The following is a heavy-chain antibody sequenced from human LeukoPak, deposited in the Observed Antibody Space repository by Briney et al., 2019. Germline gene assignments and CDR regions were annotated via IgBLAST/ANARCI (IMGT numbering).Heavy chain of an antibody. CDR1: GFTFSSYA. D-gene: IGHD4-11*01. CDR3: AKDPPPMTTVTTFDY. J-gene: IGHJ4*02. V-gene: IGHV3-23*01. Sequence: GGSLRLCCAASGFTFSSYAMSWVRQAPGKGLEWDSAISGSGGSTYYADSVKGRFTISRDNSKNTLYLQMNSLRAEDTAVYYCAKDPPPMTTVTTFDYWGQGTLVTVSS. CDR2: ISGSGGST.